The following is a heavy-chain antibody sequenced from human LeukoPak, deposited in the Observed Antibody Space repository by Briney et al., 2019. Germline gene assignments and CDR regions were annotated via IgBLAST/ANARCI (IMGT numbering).Heavy chain of an antibody. CDR3: ARHDRAGYYMDV. D-gene: IGHD3-22*01. CDR2: INDSGTT. Sequence: SETLSLTCTVSGGSISSSSYYWGWIRQPPGKGLEWIGNINDSGTTYYNSSLKSRVTISVETSKKQFSLKLTSATAADTAVYYCARHDRAGYYMDVWGKGTTVTVSS. J-gene: IGHJ6*03. CDR1: GGSISSSSYY. V-gene: IGHV4-39*01.